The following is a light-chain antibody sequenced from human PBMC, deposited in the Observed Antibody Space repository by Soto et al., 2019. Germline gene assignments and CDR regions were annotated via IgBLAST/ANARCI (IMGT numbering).Light chain of an antibody. J-gene: IGKJ4*01. CDR3: QQYNNWPPVLT. Sequence: KVMTQSPATLSVSPGERATLSCRASQSVSSNLAWYQQKPGQAPRLLIYGASTRATGIPARFSGSGSGTEFTLTISSLQSEDFAVYYCQQYNNWPPVLTFGGGTKVDIK. CDR2: GAS. CDR1: QSVSSN. V-gene: IGKV3-15*01.